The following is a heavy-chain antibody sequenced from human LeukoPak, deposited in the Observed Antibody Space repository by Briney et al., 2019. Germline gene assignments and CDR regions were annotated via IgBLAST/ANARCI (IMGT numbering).Heavy chain of an antibody. Sequence: SGGSLRLSCAASGFTFSSYAMHWVRQAPGKGLEWVAVISYDGSNKYYADSVKGRFTISRDNSKNTLYLQMNSLRAEDTAVYYCAKGTVGYCSSTSCYYYYYMDVWGKGTTVTVSS. D-gene: IGHD2-2*01. V-gene: IGHV3-30-3*01. CDR1: GFTFSSYA. CDR2: ISYDGSNK. J-gene: IGHJ6*03. CDR3: AKGTVGYCSSTSCYYYYYMDV.